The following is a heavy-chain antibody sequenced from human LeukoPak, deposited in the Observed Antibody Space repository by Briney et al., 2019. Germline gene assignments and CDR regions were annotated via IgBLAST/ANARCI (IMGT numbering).Heavy chain of an antibody. V-gene: IGHV3-53*01. CDR1: GFTVSSNY. D-gene: IGHD3-10*01. J-gene: IGHJ4*01. CDR3: ARETRGESDY. CDR2: IYSGGST. Sequence: GGSLRLSCAASGFTVSSNYMSWVRQAPGKGLEWVSVIYSGGSTYYADSVKGRFTISRDNAKNSLYLQMNSLRAEDTAMYYCARETRGESDYWGHGTLVTVSS.